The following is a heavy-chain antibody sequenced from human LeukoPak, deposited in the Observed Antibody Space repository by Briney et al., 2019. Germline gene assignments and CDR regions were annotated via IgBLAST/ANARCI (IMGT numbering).Heavy chain of an antibody. Sequence: SETLSLTCAVYGGSFSGYYWSWIRQPPGKGLEWIGEINHSGSTNYNPSLRSRVSMSVDTSKNQFSLKLSSVTAADTAVYYCARGVRYYDYVWGSYRYYVFDYWGQGTLVTVSS. CDR2: INHSGST. CDR3: ARGVRYYDYVWGSYRYYVFDY. D-gene: IGHD3-16*02. V-gene: IGHV4-34*01. CDR1: GGSFSGYY. J-gene: IGHJ4*02.